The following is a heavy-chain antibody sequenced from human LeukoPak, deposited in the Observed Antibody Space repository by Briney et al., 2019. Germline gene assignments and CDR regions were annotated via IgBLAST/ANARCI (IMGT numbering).Heavy chain of an antibody. CDR2: ITTSGSTK. CDR1: GFTFSSYE. CDR3: ARDRDPGYNDSSGYRRVNAFDI. Sequence: GGSLRLSCAASGFTFSSYEINWVRQAPGNGLEWVSYITTSGSTKYYADSVKGRFTISRDNAKNSVYLQMNSLRAEDTAVYYCARDRDPGYNDSSGYRRVNAFDIWGQGTMVTVSS. V-gene: IGHV3-48*03. J-gene: IGHJ3*02. D-gene: IGHD3-22*01.